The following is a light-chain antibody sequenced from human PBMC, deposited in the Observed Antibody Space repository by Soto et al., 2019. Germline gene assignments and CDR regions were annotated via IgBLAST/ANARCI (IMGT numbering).Light chain of an antibody. CDR3: QQYNSYLGT. CDR2: DAS. Sequence: DIQMTQSPSTLSASVGDRVTITCRASQSISSWLAWYQQKPGKAPKLLIYDASSVESGVPSRFSGSGSGTEFTLAISSLQPYDFADYYCQQYNSYLGTFGQGTKVEI. V-gene: IGKV1-5*01. CDR1: QSISSW. J-gene: IGKJ1*01.